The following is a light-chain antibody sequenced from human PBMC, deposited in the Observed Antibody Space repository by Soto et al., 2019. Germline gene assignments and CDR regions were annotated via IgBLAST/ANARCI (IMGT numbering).Light chain of an antibody. CDR3: QQHGSSPQIT. CDR2: GAY. Sequence: EIVLPTSPATLSLSPGERDTISCMARQSVSSSYLAWYQQKPGQAPRLIIYGAYTRATGIPHRFSGSGSGTDFTLTIRSLEPEDLAVYYCQQHGSSPQITGGNGKRLEIK. J-gene: IGKJ5*01. CDR1: QSVSSSY. V-gene: IGKV3-20*01.